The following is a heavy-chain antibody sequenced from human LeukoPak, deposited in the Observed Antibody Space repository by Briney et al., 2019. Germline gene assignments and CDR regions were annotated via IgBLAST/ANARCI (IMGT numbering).Heavy chain of an antibody. CDR3: ATSTFYCSSTSCYVKAFDY. V-gene: IGHV1-24*01. D-gene: IGHD2-2*01. Sequence: ASVKVSCKVSGYTLTELSMHWVRQAPGKGLEWMGGLDPEDGETIYAQKFQGRVTMTEDTSTDTAYMELSSLRSEDTAVYYCATSTFYCSSTSCYVKAFDYWGQGTLVTVSS. CDR2: LDPEDGET. J-gene: IGHJ4*02. CDR1: GYTLTELS.